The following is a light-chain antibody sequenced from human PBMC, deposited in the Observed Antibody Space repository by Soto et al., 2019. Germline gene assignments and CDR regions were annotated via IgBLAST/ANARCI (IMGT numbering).Light chain of an antibody. CDR1: SSNIGSNY. J-gene: IGLJ2*01. CDR2: RNN. CDR3: TAWDDTLRGPL. V-gene: IGLV1-47*01. Sequence: QPVLTQPPSASGTPGQRVTISCSGSSSNIGSNYVYWYQQLPGTAPKLLIYRNNQRPSGVPDRFSGSKSGPSASLAISGVRSEDEADYYCTAWDDTLRGPLFGGGTEVTVL.